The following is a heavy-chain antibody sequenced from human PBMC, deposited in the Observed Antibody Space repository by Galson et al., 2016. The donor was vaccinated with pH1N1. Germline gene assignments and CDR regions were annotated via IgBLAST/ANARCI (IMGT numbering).Heavy chain of an antibody. CDR2: IIGMFAKT. CDR3: ARSPGYMVTALDN. CDR1: GGTFSSFG. Sequence: SVKVSCKASGGTFSSFGISWVRQAPGQGLEWMGGIIGMFAKTNYAQKFQGRVTITADELTSTAYMDLSSLTSGDTAVYYCARSPGYMVTALDNWGHGTLVTVSS. V-gene: IGHV1-69*13. D-gene: IGHD2-21*02. J-gene: IGHJ4*01.